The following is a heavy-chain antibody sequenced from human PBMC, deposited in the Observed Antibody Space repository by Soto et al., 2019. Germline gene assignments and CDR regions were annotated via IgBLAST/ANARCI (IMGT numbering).Heavy chain of an antibody. V-gene: IGHV3-23*01. CDR1: GFTFSSYG. CDR3: AKYYYEISRYYFYQKPFDC. CDR2: VSGSGGST. D-gene: IGHD3-22*01. J-gene: IGHJ4*02. Sequence: GGSLRLSCAASGFTFSSYGMSWVRQAPGKGLEWVSTVSGSGGSTYYADSVKGRFTISRDNSKNTLYLQMNSLRAEDTAVYYCAKYYYEISRYYFYQKPFDCWGQRHLVPVSS.